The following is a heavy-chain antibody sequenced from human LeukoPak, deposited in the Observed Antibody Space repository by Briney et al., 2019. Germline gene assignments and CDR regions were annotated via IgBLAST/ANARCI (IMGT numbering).Heavy chain of an antibody. CDR1: GYTFTGYY. V-gene: IGHV1-2*02. D-gene: IGHD1-26*01. CDR2: INPNSGGT. Sequence: ASVKVSCKASGYTFTGYYMHWVRQAPGQGLEWMGWINPNSGGTNYAQKFQGRVTMTRDTSISTAYMELSRLRSDDTAVYYCAREGSGSALTVEDDWFDPWGQGTLVTVSS. J-gene: IGHJ5*02. CDR3: AREGSGSALTVEDDWFDP.